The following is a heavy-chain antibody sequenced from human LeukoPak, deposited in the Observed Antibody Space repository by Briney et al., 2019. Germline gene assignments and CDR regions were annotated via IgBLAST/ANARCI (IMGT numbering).Heavy chain of an antibody. CDR2: TYNSWRN. J-gene: IGHJ4*02. V-gene: IGHV4-39*01. CDR3: ARFSGYIYGYDY. D-gene: IGHD5-18*01. Sequence: PSETLSPTCTVSGGSLSSSSSYWGWIRQPPGKGLEWIGTTYNSWRNYYNPSLKSRVTISGDTSKNQFSLKVTSVTAADTAVYYCARFSGYIYGYDYWGQGTLVTVSS. CDR1: GGSLSSSSSY.